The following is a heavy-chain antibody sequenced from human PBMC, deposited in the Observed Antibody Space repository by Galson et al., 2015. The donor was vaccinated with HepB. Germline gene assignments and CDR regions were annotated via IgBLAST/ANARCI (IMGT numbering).Heavy chain of an antibody. CDR1: GFIVSSNY. V-gene: IGHV3-53*01. CDR3: ARGSEYFSNGVCFPYFEH. J-gene: IGHJ4*02. CDR2: LNSAGTT. Sequence: SLRLSCAASGFIVSSNYMNWVRQAPGRGLEWVSVLNSAGTTYYADSVKGRFIISRDKSKQIVYLQMNGLRGEDTAVYYCARGSEYFSNGVCFPYFEHWGQGTPVTVSS. D-gene: IGHD2-8*01.